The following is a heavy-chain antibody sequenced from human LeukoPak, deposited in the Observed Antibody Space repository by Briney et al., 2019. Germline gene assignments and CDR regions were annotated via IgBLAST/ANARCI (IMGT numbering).Heavy chain of an antibody. D-gene: IGHD4-23*01. Sequence: GGSLRLSCAASGFTFDDYAMHWVRQAPGKGLEWVSGISWNSGSIGYADSVKGRFTISRDNAKNSLYLQMNSLRAEDTALYYCAKDFDDYGGAIDYWGQGTLVTVSS. J-gene: IGHJ4*02. CDR1: GFTFDDYA. V-gene: IGHV3-9*01. CDR3: AKDFDDYGGAIDY. CDR2: ISWNSGSI.